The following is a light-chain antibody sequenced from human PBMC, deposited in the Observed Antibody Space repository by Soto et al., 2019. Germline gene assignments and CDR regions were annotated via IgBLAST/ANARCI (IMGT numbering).Light chain of an antibody. V-gene: IGKV3-20*01. Sequence: ETVLTQSPGTLSLSPGERASLSCRARQTVSSRYLTWYQQKPGQAPRLLIYGASSRATGIPDRFSSSGSGTDFTLTIRRLEPEDCAVYYCQQYGSSPYTFGQGTKLEIK. CDR2: GAS. J-gene: IGKJ2*01. CDR1: QTVSSRY. CDR3: QQYGSSPYT.